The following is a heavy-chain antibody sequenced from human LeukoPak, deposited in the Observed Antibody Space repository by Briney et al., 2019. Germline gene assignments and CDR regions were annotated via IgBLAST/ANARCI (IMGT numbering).Heavy chain of an antibody. D-gene: IGHD3-16*01. CDR3: TRINYG. CDR2: INSDGSTT. CDR1: GFTFSSYW. V-gene: IGHV3-74*01. J-gene: IGHJ4*02. Sequence: GGSLRLSCAASGFTFSSYWMHWVRQAPGKGLMWVSRINSDGSTTSYADSVKGRFTISRDNAKNTLYLQMNSLRVEDTAVYNCTRINYGWGQGTLVTVSS.